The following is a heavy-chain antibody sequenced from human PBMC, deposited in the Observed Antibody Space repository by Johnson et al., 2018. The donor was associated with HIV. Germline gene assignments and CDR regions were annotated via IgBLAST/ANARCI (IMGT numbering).Heavy chain of an antibody. D-gene: IGHD3-22*01. CDR1: GFSFSSFA. J-gene: IGHJ3*02. CDR3: AKLPGSGYYLDAFDI. V-gene: IGHV3-30-3*02. Sequence: HVQLVESGGGVVQPGRSLRLSCVASGFSFSSFAMHWVRQAPGKGLQWVAVMSFDETNYYDSDSVDVKGRFTISRDNSKNTLYLQMNSLRAEDTAVYYCAKLPGSGYYLDAFDIWGQGTMVTVSS. CDR2: MSFDETNY.